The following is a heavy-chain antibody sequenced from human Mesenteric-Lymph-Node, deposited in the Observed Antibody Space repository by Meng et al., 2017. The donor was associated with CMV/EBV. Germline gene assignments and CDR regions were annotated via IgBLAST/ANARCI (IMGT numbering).Heavy chain of an antibody. Sequence: GYSVSPNSAAWNWIRQSPQRGLEGLGRTYYRSKWYNDYALFVKSRIIINADTSKNQFSLQLNSVIPEDTAVYYCARDVGSGTIYFDSWGQGTLVTVSS. CDR2: TYYRSKWYN. CDR3: ARDVGSGTIYFDS. J-gene: IGHJ4*02. D-gene: IGHD1-26*01. V-gene: IGHV6-1*01. CDR1: GYSVSPNSAA.